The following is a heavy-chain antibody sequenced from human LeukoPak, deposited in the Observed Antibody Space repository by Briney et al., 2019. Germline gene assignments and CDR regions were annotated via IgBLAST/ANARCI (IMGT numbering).Heavy chain of an antibody. CDR1: GGSISSSSYY. Sequence: SETLSLTCTVSGGSISSSSYYWGWIRQPPGKGLEWIGSMYYSGSTYYNPSLKSRVTILVDTSKNQFSLKLSSVTAADTAVYYCARDRGGYYEPNAFDIWGQGAMVTVSS. J-gene: IGHJ3*02. CDR3: ARDRGGYYEPNAFDI. V-gene: IGHV4-39*07. D-gene: IGHD3-22*01. CDR2: MYYSGST.